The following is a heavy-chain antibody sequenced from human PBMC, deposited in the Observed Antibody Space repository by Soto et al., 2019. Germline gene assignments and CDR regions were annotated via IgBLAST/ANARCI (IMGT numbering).Heavy chain of an antibody. CDR1: GFPLSTYG. J-gene: IGHJ6*02. V-gene: IGHV3-23*01. D-gene: IGHD6-25*01. CDR3: TRIRGYWDGLDV. CDR2: ITGTGGDT. Sequence: EVQLLESGGGLVQPGGSLRLSCAASGFPLSTYGMSWVRQAPGKGLEWVSSITGTGGDTYYADSVKGRFTSSRENSNNMLDLQMNSLKVEDTAVYYCTRIRGYWDGLDVGGQGTTITGSS.